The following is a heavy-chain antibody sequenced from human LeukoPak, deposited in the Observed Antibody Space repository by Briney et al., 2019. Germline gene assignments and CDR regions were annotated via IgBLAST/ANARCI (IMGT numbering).Heavy chain of an antibody. CDR1: GGTFSSYA. Sequence: SVKVSCKASGGTFSSYAISWVRQAPGQGLEWMGGIIPIFGTANYAQKLQGRVTITTDKSASTAYMELSSLRSEETAVYYCARVATVATVWFDPWGQGNLVTLSS. CDR2: IIPIFGTA. J-gene: IGHJ5*02. D-gene: IGHD4-17*01. CDR3: ARVATVATVWFDP. V-gene: IGHV1-69*05.